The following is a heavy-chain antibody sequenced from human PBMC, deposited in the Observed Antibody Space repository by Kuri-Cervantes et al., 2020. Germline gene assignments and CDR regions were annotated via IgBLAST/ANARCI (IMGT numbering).Heavy chain of an antibody. CDR1: GFTFSSHS. V-gene: IGHV3-48*01. CDR2: ISSSGSTI. Sequence: GGSLRLSCAASGFTFSSHSMNWVRQAPGKGLEWASYISSSGSTIYYADSVKGRFTISRDNSKNTLYLQMNSLRAEDTAVYYCARDRAVYGNWYFDPWGRGTLVTVSS. CDR3: ARDRAVYGNWYFDP. J-gene: IGHJ2*01. D-gene: IGHD2/OR15-2a*01.